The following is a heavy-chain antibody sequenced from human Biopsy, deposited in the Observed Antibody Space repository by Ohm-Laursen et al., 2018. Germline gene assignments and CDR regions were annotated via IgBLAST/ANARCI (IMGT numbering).Heavy chain of an antibody. D-gene: IGHD3-10*01. J-gene: IGHJ5*02. CDR2: IYITGET. Sequence: SETLSLTCTVSGGYISHYYWTWIRQPAGQGLEWIGRIYITGETDYIPSLKSRVTMSVDSSKKQFSLKLKSVTAADTAIYYCARAPPLIRGVVESWFDPWGQGILVTVSS. V-gene: IGHV4-4*07. CDR1: GGYISHYY. CDR3: ARAPPLIRGVVESWFDP.